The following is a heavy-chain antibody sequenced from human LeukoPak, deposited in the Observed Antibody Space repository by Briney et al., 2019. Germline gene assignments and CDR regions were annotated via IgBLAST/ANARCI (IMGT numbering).Heavy chain of an antibody. V-gene: IGHV1-2*02. CDR3: ASGEQGHTASLGQFDY. Sequence: ASVKVSCKASGYTFTGYYMHWVRQAPGQGLEWMGWINPNSGGTNYAQKFQGRVTMTRDTSISTAYMELSRLRSDDTAVYYCASGEQGHTASLGQFDYWGQGTLVTVSS. CDR2: INPNSGGT. D-gene: IGHD1/OR15-1a*01. J-gene: IGHJ4*02. CDR1: GYTFTGYY.